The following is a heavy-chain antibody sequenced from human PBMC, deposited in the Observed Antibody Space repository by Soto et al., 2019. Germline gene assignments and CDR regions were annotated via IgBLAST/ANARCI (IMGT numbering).Heavy chain of an antibody. J-gene: IGHJ4*02. Sequence: QVQLVQSGAEVKKPGASVKVSCKASGYTFTSYGISWVRQAPGQGLEWMGWISVYNGNTNYAQKLQGRVTMTTDTSTSTAYMELRSLRSAGTGLYYCARGPEYSHGWPGYIDYWGQGTLVTVSS. CDR2: ISVYNGNT. CDR1: GYTFTSYG. V-gene: IGHV1-18*01. CDR3: ARGPEYSHGWPGYIDY. D-gene: IGHD4-4*01.